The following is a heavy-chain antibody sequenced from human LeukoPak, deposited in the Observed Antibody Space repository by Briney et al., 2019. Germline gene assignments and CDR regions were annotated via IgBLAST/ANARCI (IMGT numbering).Heavy chain of an antibody. Sequence: PGGSLRLSCAASGFTFSDYYMSWIRQAPGKGLEWASYISSSGSTIYYADSVKGRFTISRDNAKNSLYLQMNGLRAEDTAVYYCARDRGYSGYENDYWGQGTLVTVSS. CDR1: GFTFSDYY. CDR2: ISSSGSTI. CDR3: ARDRGYSGYENDY. J-gene: IGHJ4*02. V-gene: IGHV3-11*04. D-gene: IGHD5-12*01.